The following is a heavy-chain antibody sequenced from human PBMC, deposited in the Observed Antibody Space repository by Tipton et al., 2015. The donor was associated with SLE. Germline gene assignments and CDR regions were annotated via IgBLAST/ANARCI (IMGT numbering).Heavy chain of an antibody. D-gene: IGHD3-16*01. J-gene: IGHJ3*02. Sequence: TLSLTCTVSGGSISSGDYYWSWIRQPPGKGLEWIGYIYYSGSIGYNPSLKSRVTISVDTSKNQFSLKLSSVTAADTAVYYCAREWGDAFDIWGQGTMVTVSS. CDR1: GGSISSGDYY. CDR2: IYYSGSI. CDR3: AREWGDAFDI. V-gene: IGHV4-61*08.